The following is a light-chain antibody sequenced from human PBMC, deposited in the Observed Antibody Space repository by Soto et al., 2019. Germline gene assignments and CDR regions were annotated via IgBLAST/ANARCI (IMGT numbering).Light chain of an antibody. CDR2: DTS. CDR1: QSVSSN. V-gene: IGKV3-15*01. CDR3: QPPNNRRP. J-gene: IGKJ1*01. Sequence: IGVTQSAVAVSVSPVERATLTCRASQSVSSNLAWYQQKPGQAPRLLIYDTSTRATGIPARFSGSGSGTEFTLTISSLQSEDFAVYYCQPPNNRRPFGQGTKV.